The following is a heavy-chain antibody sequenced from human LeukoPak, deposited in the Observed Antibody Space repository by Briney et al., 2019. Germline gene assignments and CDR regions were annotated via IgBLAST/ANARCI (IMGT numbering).Heavy chain of an antibody. CDR3: ANPYYYDSSGYLDY. V-gene: IGHV3-23*01. D-gene: IGHD3-22*01. CDR2: ISGSGGST. J-gene: IGHJ4*02. Sequence: PGGSLRLSCAASGFTFSSYAMSWVRQAPGKGLKWVSAISGSGGSTYYADSVKGRFTISRDNSKNTLYLQMNSLRAEDTAVYYCANPYYYDSSGYLDYWGQGTLVTVSS. CDR1: GFTFSSYA.